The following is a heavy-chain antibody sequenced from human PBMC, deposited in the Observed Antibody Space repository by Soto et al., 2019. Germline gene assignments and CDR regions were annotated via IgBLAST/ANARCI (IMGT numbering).Heavy chain of an antibody. CDR1: GFTFSSYT. D-gene: IGHD6-6*01. V-gene: IGHV3-21*01. CDR3: ARGNAEARTTAFHI. Sequence: ELQLVESGGGLVKPGGSLRLSCTASGFTFSSYTMNWVRQAPGKGLEWVSFISSSSSYIYYADSVKGRFTISRANAKNSLYLQMNSLRSEDTAVYYCARGNAEARTTAFHIWGQGTMVTVSS. J-gene: IGHJ3*02. CDR2: ISSSSSYI.